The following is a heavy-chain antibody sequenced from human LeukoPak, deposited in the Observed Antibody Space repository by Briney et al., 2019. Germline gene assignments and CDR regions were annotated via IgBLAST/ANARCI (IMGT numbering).Heavy chain of an antibody. J-gene: IGHJ4*02. CDR3: ARGSSSWYPSDFDY. Sequence: GGSLRLSCAASGFTFSSYAMSWVRQAPGKGLEWVSTISGGGGSTYYADSVRGRFTISRDSSKNTLYLQMNSLKADDTAVYYCARGSSSWYPSDFDYWGQGTLVTVSS. D-gene: IGHD6-13*01. V-gene: IGHV3-23*01. CDR1: GFTFSSYA. CDR2: ISGGGGST.